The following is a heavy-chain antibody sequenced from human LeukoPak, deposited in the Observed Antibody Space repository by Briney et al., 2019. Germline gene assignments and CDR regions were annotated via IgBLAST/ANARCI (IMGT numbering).Heavy chain of an antibody. CDR1: GYILSSYN. CDR3: ARLRYYSESSTNNRFDY. Sequence: ASEKVSCKASGYILSSYNMHWVRQAPGQGLEWLGIINPSCGDTKYAQKFQGRVTLTRDKSTSTVYMELSSLTSDDTAVYYCARLRYYSESSTNNRFDYWGQGTLVTVSS. J-gene: IGHJ4*02. CDR2: INPSCGDT. D-gene: IGHD3-22*01. V-gene: IGHV1-46*01.